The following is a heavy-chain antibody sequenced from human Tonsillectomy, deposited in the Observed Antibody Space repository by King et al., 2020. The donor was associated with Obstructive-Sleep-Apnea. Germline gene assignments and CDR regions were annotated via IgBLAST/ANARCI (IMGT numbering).Heavy chain of an antibody. CDR3: TRGAGSISSGCYEF. CDR2: IYSGGST. Sequence: VQLVESGGGLVQPGGSLRLSCAASGFTVSTNYMSWVRQARGKGLEWVSVIYSGGSTYYADSVKGRFTISRDNSQNTLFLQMNSLRADDTAVYYCTRGAGSISSGCYEFWGQGTLVTVSS. D-gene: IGHD6-25*01. J-gene: IGHJ4*02. CDR1: GFTVSTNY. V-gene: IGHV3-66*01.